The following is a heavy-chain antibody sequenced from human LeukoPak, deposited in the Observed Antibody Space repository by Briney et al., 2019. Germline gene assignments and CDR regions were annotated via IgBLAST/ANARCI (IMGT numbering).Heavy chain of an antibody. V-gene: IGHV4-34*01. CDR2: INHSGST. CDR3: ARVWDIVVVPAAAYFDY. Sequence: SETLSLTCAVYGGSFSGYHWSWIRQPPGRGLEWIGEINHSGSTNYNPSLKSRVTISVDTSKNQFSLKLSSVTAADTAVYYCARVWDIVVVPAAAYFDYWGQGTLVTVSS. J-gene: IGHJ4*02. CDR1: GGSFSGYH. D-gene: IGHD2-2*01.